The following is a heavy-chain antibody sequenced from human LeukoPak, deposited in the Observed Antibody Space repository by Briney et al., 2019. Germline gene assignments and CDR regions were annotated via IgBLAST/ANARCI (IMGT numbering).Heavy chain of an antibody. Sequence: SETLSLTCAVSGYSISSGYYWGWIRQPPGKGLEWIGSIYHSGSTYYNPSLKSRVTISVDTSKNQFSLKLSSVIAADTAVYYCARHDYLDRPGREYYFDYWGQGTLVTVSS. D-gene: IGHD4-11*01. CDR1: GYSISSGYY. CDR2: IYHSGST. CDR3: ARHDYLDRPGREYYFDY. J-gene: IGHJ4*02. V-gene: IGHV4-38-2*01.